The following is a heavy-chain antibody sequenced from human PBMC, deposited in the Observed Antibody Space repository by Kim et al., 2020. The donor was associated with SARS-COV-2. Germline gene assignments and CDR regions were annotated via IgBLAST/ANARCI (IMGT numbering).Heavy chain of an antibody. V-gene: IGHV3-23*01. D-gene: IGHD6-6*01. J-gene: IGHJ4*02. Sequence: VKSRFTISRDNSKNTLYLQMNSLRAEDTAVYYCAKDLGPYSSSSPDFDYWGQGTLVTVSS. CDR3: AKDLGPYSSSSPDFDY.